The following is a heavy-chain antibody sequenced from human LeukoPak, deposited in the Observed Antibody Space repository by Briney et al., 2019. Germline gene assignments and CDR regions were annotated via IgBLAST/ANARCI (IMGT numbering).Heavy chain of an antibody. CDR3: AGDRNHVGNYYYYYMDV. V-gene: IGHV4-59*01. CDR2: IYYSGST. D-gene: IGHD1-14*01. Sequence: SGPTLVNPSQTLSLTCTVSGGSISSYYWSWIRQPPGKGLEWIGYIYYSGSTSYNPSLKSRVTISVDTSKNQFSLKLSSVTAADTAVYYCAGDRNHVGNYYYYYMDVWGKGTTVTVSS. J-gene: IGHJ6*03. CDR1: GGSISSYY.